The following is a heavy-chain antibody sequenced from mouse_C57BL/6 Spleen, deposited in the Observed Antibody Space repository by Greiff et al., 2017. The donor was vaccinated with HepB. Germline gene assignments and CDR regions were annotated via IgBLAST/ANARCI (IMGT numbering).Heavy chain of an antibody. CDR2: IDPEDGDT. Sequence: VQLQQSGAELVRPGASVKLSCTASGFNIKDYYMHWVKQRPEQGLEWIGRIDPEDGDTEYAPKFQGKATMTTDTSSNTAYLQLSSLTSEDTAVYYCTTGGVLYAMDYWGQGTSVTVAS. J-gene: IGHJ4*01. CDR1: GFNIKDYY. CDR3: TTGGVLYAMDY. V-gene: IGHV14-1*01.